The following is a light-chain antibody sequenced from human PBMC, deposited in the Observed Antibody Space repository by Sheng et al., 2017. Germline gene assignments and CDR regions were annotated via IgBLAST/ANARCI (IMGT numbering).Light chain of an antibody. Sequence: DIVMTQSPDSLAVSLGERATINCKSSQSVLYSSNNKNYLAWFQQKPGQPPKLLIYWASTRESGVPDRFSGSGSGTDFTLTISSLQAEDVAVYYCQQYYSIVDTFGGGTKVEIK. CDR2: WAS. CDR3: QQYYSIVDT. J-gene: IGKJ4*01. V-gene: IGKV4-1*01. CDR1: QSVLYSSNNKNY.